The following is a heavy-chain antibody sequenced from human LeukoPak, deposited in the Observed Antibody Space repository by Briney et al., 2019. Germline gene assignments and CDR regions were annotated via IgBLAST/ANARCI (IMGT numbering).Heavy chain of an antibody. Sequence: GGSLRLSCAASGFNFRNYGMHWVRQAPGKGPEWVAVIWYDGSNKFYADTDSVKGRFTISRDNSKNTLYLQMNSLRVEDTAVYYCARDSYGRGYESSGPDYWGQGTLVTVSS. CDR2: IWYDGSNK. D-gene: IGHD3-22*01. V-gene: IGHV3-33*01. J-gene: IGHJ4*02. CDR1: GFNFRNYG. CDR3: ARDSYGRGYESSGPDY.